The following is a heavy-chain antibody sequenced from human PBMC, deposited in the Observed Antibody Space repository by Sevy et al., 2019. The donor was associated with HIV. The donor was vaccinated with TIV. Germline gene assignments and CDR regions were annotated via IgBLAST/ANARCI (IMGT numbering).Heavy chain of an antibody. CDR1: GFTFSSYS. CDR3: ARAQQLGTFDY. D-gene: IGHD6-13*01. Sequence: GGSLRLSCAASGFTFSSYSMNWVRQAPGKGLEWVSYISSSSSTIYYADSVKGRFTISRDNAKNSLYLRMNSLRDEDTAVYYCARAQQLGTFDYWGQGTLVTVSS. J-gene: IGHJ4*02. CDR2: ISSSSSTI. V-gene: IGHV3-48*02.